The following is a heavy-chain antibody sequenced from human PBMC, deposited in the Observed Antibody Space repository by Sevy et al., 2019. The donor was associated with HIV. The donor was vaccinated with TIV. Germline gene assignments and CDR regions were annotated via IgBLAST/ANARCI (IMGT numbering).Heavy chain of an antibody. D-gene: IGHD2-2*01. CDR1: GFTFSSYD. CDR2: IGTAGDP. CDR3: ARVTFCSSTSCYHSDYYYGMDV. J-gene: IGHJ6*02. Sequence: GGSLRLSCAASGFTFSSYDMHWVRQATGKGLEWVSAIGTAGDPYYTGSVKGRVTISIGNAKNSLYLQMNSLRAGDTAVYYCARVTFCSSTSCYHSDYYYGMDVWGQGTTVTVSS. V-gene: IGHV3-13*05.